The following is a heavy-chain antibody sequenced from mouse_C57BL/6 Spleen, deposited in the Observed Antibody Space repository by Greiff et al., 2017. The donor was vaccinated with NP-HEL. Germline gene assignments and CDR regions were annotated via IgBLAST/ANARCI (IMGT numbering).Heavy chain of an antibody. CDR2: IVPGSGGT. D-gene: IGHD1-1*01. Sequence: VQLQQSGAELMKPGASVKLSCKASGYTFTGYWIEWVKQRPGHGLEWIGGIVPGSGGTKYNEKFKGKATFTVDKASNTAYMQLSSLTTEDSAIYYCARRGSYGNSIDYWGQGTTLTVSS. CDR3: ARRGSYGNSIDY. J-gene: IGHJ2*01. V-gene: IGHV1-9*01. CDR1: GYTFTGYW.